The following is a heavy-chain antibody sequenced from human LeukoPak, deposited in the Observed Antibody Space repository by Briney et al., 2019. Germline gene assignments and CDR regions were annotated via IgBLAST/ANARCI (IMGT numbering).Heavy chain of an antibody. CDR3: ARDIMITFGGVIVTYFDY. CDR2: IKQDGSEK. V-gene: IGHV3-7*01. Sequence: PGGSLRLSCAASGFTFSSYWMSWVRQAPGKGLEWVANIKQDGSEKYYVDSVKGRFTISRDNAKNSLYLQMNSLRAEDTAVYYCARDIMITFGGVIVTYFDYWGQGALVTVSS. D-gene: IGHD3-16*02. J-gene: IGHJ4*02. CDR1: GFTFSSYW.